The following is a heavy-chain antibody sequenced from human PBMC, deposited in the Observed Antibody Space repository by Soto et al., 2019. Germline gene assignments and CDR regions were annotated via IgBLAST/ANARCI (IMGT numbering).Heavy chain of an antibody. CDR3: ARVSMYYYGSGSYFFDY. J-gene: IGHJ4*02. CDR1: GGSISSGGYS. D-gene: IGHD3-10*01. Sequence: PSETLSLTCAVSGGSISSGGYSWSWIRQPPGKGLEWIGYIYHSGSTYYNPSLKSRVTISVDRSKNQFSLKLSSVTAADTAVYYCARVSMYYYGSGSYFFDYWGQGTLVTVSS. CDR2: IYHSGST. V-gene: IGHV4-30-2*01.